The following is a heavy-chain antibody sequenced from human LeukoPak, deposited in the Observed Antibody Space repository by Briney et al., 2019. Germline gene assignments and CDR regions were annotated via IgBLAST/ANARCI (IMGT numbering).Heavy chain of an antibody. V-gene: IGHV4-31*03. CDR2: IYYSGST. CDR3: ASRRRDGYTYYFDY. CDR1: GGSISSGGYY. D-gene: IGHD5-24*01. J-gene: IGHJ4*02. Sequence: SETLSLTCTVSGGSISSGGYYCSWIRQHPGKGLEWIGYIYYSGSTYYNPSLKSRVTISVDTSKNQFSLKLSSVTAADTAVYYCASRRRDGYTYYFDYWGQGTLVTVSS.